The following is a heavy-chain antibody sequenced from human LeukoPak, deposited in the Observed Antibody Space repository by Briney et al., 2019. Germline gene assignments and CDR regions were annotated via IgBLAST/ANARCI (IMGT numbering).Heavy chain of an antibody. CDR3: TRDTVTSFDY. Sequence: GGSQRLSCAASEFIVRSNYMTWVRQAPGKGLEWVGFVRSKVYGGTTEYAASVKGRFTISRDDSKSIAYLQMNSLKAEDTAVYYCTRDTVTSFDYWGQGTLVTVSS. J-gene: IGHJ4*02. CDR2: VRSKVYGGTT. V-gene: IGHV3-49*04. D-gene: IGHD4-11*01. CDR1: EFIVRSNY.